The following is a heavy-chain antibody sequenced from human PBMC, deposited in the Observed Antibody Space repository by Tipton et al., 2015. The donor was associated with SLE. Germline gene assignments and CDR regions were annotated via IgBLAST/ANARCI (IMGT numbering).Heavy chain of an antibody. CDR1: GFLLSSYS. CDR2: ISSVSNTI. Sequence: SLRLSCEASGFLLSSYSLNWVRQAPGKWLEWISYISSVSNTIYYADAVKGRFTISRDNAKNSLYRQMDSLRVEDTAMYYCARAPYHRSFDLWGQGTLVTVSS. D-gene: IGHD2-21*01. V-gene: IGHV3-48*04. CDR3: ARAPYHRSFDL. J-gene: IGHJ4*02.